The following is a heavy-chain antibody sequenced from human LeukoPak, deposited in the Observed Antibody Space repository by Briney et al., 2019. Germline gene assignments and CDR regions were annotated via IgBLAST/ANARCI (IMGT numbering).Heavy chain of an antibody. V-gene: IGHV3-20*04. J-gene: IGHJ6*04. D-gene: IGHD3-10*02. CDR3: AELGITMIGGV. Sequence: GGSLRLSCAASGFAFDDHGMSWVRQAPGKGLEWVCGINWNGGSKGYADSVKGRFTISRDNAKNSLYLQMNSLRAEDTAVYYCAELGITMIGGVWGKGTTVTISS. CDR2: INWNGGSK. CDR1: GFAFDDHG.